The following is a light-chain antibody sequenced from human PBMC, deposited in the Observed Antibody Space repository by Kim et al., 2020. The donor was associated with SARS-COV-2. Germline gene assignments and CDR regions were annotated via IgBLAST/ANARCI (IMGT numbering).Light chain of an antibody. CDR1: NSDVGSYNY. V-gene: IGLV2-8*01. CDR2: EVN. Sequence: QSALTQPPSASGSPGQAVTISCTGSNSDVGSYNYVSWYQQHPGKAPKLMIYEVNKRPSGVPDRFSGSKSGNTASLTVSGLQGEDEADYYCSSYGGSNNLIFGGGTQLTVL. J-gene: IGLJ2*01. CDR3: SSYGGSNNLI.